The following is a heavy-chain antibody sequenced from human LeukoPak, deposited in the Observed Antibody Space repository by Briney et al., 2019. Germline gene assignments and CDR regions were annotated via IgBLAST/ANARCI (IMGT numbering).Heavy chain of an antibody. CDR1: GGSISSYY. CDR3: ARVAIFGVAIKLYYFDY. V-gene: IGHV4-4*07. CDR2: IYTSGST. D-gene: IGHD3-3*01. Sequence: SETLSLTCTVSGGSISSYYWSWIRQPAGKGLEWIGRIYTSGSTNYNPSLKSRVTMSVDTSKNQFSLKLSSVTAADTAVYYCARVAIFGVAIKLYYFDYWGQGTLVTVSS. J-gene: IGHJ4*02.